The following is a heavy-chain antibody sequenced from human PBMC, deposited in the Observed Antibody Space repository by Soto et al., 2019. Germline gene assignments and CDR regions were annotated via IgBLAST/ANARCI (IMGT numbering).Heavy chain of an antibody. CDR1: GYTFMNYA. Sequence: QVPLVQSGAEVKEPGASVKLSCQASGYTFMNYAISWVRQAPGQGLEWMGWISPSTGNTDQAQNFQGRVTMTLDTSTNTANIELRTLTFDDSAVYYCARCYCSVGSCYTCWHFDLWGRGTLVTVSS. CDR2: ISPSTGNT. D-gene: IGHD2-15*01. CDR3: ARCYCSVGSCYTCWHFDL. V-gene: IGHV1-18*01. J-gene: IGHJ2*01.